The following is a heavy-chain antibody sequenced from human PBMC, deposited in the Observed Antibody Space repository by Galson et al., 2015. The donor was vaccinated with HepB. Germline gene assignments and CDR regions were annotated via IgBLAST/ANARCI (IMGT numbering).Heavy chain of an antibody. CDR2: ISYDGSNK. J-gene: IGHJ4*02. CDR1: GFTFSSYA. CDR3: AKVFPEKTDGWYRQALYYFDS. Sequence: SLRLSCAASGFTFSSYAMHWVRQAPGKGLEWVAAISYDGSNKYYADSVRGRFTISRDNSKNTLYLLMNSLRADDTAIYFCAKVFPEKTDGWYRQALYYFDSWGQGTRVTVSS. V-gene: IGHV3-30*04. D-gene: IGHD6-19*01.